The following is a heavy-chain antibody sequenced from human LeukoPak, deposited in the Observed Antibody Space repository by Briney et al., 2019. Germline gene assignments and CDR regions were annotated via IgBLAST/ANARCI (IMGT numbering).Heavy chain of an antibody. V-gene: IGHV3-21*01. D-gene: IGHD2-15*01. Sequence: GRSLRLSCAASGFTFSSYSMNWVRLAPGKGLEWVSSISSSSSYIYYADSVKGRFTISRDNAKNSLYLQMNSLRAEDTAVYYCAREVKGIGFDYWGQGTLVTVSS. CDR1: GFTFSSYS. J-gene: IGHJ4*02. CDR2: ISSSSSYI. CDR3: AREVKGIGFDY.